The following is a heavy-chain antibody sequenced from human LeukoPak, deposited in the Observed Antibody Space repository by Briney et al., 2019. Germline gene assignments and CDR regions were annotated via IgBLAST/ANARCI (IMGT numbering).Heavy chain of an antibody. D-gene: IGHD3-9*01. CDR1: GGSISSSSYY. V-gene: IGHV4-39*07. Sequence: PSETLSLTCAVSGGSISSSSYYWGWIRQPPGKGLEWIGSIYYSGSTYYNSSLKSRVTISVDTSKNQFSLKLSSVTAADTAVYYCARARKLRYFDPHPHYMDVWGKGTTVTVSS. CDR2: IYYSGST. J-gene: IGHJ6*03. CDR3: ARARKLRYFDPHPHYMDV.